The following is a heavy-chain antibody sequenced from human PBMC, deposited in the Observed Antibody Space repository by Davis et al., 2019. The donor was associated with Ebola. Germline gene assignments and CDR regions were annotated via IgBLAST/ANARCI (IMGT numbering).Heavy chain of an antibody. Sequence: PGGSLRLSCAASGFTFSSYWMHWVRQAPGKGLVWVSRINSDGSSTSYADSVKGRFTISRDNAKNTLYLQMNSLRAEDTAVYYCARVRFSYYYGMDVWGQGTTVTVSS. CDR2: INSDGSST. V-gene: IGHV3-74*01. CDR1: GFTFSSYW. D-gene: IGHD2/OR15-2a*01. J-gene: IGHJ6*02. CDR3: ARVRFSYYYGMDV.